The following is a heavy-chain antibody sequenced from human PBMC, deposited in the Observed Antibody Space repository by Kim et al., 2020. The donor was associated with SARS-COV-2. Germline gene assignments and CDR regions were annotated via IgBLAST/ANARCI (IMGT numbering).Heavy chain of an antibody. CDR3: AREGPHATYSEGFAP. CDR1: GYTFISYA. J-gene: IGHJ5*02. D-gene: IGHD6-13*01. V-gene: IGHV1-3*01. Sequence: ASVKVSCKASGYTFISYAMHWVRQAPGQRREWMGWINAANGNTKYSQKFQGRVTITRDTSASTAYMELSSLRSEDTAIYYCAREGPHATYSEGFAPSGQG. CDR2: INAANGNT.